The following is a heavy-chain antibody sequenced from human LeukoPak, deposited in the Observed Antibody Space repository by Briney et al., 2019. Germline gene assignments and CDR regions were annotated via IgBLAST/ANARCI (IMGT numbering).Heavy chain of an antibody. J-gene: IGHJ4*02. CDR1: GGSISSYY. CDR2: IYYSGST. V-gene: IGHV4-59*01. Sequence: PSETLSLTCIISGGSISSYYWSWIRQPPGKGLEWIGYIYYSGSTNYNPSLKSRVTISVDTSKSQFSLKLSSVTAADTAVYYCARGDSGSYFSFDYWGQGTLVTVSS. D-gene: IGHD1-26*01. CDR3: ARGDSGSYFSFDY.